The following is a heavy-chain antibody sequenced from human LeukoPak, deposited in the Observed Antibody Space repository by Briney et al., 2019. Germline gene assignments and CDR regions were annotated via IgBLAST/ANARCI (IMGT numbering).Heavy chain of an antibody. Sequence: TGGSLRLSCAASGFTFSSHRMYWVRQAPGKGLVWVSRISSDGSSIAYTDSVRGRFTISRDNAKNTLYLQMNSLRVEDTAVYYCAREGAALDYWGQGTLVSASS. CDR3: AREGAALDY. D-gene: IGHD6-6*01. CDR2: ISSDGSSI. J-gene: IGHJ4*02. V-gene: IGHV3-74*01. CDR1: GFTFSSHR.